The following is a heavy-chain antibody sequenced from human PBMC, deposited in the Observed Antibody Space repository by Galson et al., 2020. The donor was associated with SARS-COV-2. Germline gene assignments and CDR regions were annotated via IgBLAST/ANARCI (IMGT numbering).Heavy chain of an antibody. J-gene: IGHJ4*02. V-gene: IGHV4-39*07. CDR3: ARILTPPGSGWTACDY. Sequence: SETLSLTCTVSGGSIRINYWGWIRQSPEKGLEWIGNIHDDGSTYYNPSLRSRATISVDKSKYQLSLRLRSVTVADTAIYYCARILTPPGSGWTACDYWGQGTLVTVSS. CDR2: IHDDGST. CDR1: GGSIRINY. D-gene: IGHD6-19*01.